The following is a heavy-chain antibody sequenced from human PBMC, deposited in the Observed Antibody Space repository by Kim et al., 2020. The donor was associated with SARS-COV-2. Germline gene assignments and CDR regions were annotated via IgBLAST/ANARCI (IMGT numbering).Heavy chain of an antibody. CDR2: MNPNSGNT. CDR3: ARGRRRGQRQNWGSPAFDI. D-gene: IGHD7-27*01. CDR1: GYTFTSYD. Sequence: ASVKVSCKASGYTFTSYDINWVRQATGQGLEWMGWMNPNSGNTGYAQKFQGRVTMTRNTSISTAYMELSSLRSEDTAVYYCARGRRRGQRQNWGSPAFDIWGQGTMVTVSS. V-gene: IGHV1-8*01. J-gene: IGHJ3*02.